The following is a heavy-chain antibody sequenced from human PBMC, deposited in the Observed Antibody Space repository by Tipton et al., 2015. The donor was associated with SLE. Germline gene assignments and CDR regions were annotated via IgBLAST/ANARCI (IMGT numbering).Heavy chain of an antibody. V-gene: IGHV4-38-2*02. J-gene: IGHJ4*02. CDR3: ARGGITMFGLVTSDY. Sequence: TLSLTCSVSGYFITNTYYWGWSRQTPGTGLAWIGSFAHSGSTFYNPSLKSRVSISASTSKNEFSLTLTSVTVADTAVYFCARGGITMFGLVTSDYWGQGAMVTVSS. D-gene: IGHD3-3*01. CDR1: GYFITNTYY. CDR2: FAHSGST.